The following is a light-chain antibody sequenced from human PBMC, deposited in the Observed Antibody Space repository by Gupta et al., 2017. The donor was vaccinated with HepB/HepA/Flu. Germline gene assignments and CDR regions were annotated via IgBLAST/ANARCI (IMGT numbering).Light chain of an antibody. Sequence: DIVMTQSPDSLAVSLGERDTINCKSSQTVLYSSNNRNYLAWYQQKPGQPPKLLIYWASTRESGVPDRFSGSGSGTDFTLTISSLQAEDVAVYYCQQYDNTPITFGHGTKVGIK. CDR3: QQYDNTPIT. CDR2: WAS. V-gene: IGKV4-1*01. CDR1: QTVLYSSNNRNY. J-gene: IGKJ3*01.